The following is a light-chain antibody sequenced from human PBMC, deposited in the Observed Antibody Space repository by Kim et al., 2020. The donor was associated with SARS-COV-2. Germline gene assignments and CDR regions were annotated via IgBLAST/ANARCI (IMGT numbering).Light chain of an antibody. CDR2: YDS. CDR3: QVWDSSSDHLYV. J-gene: IGLJ1*01. Sequence: PGKTDRITCGGNNLGSKSVHWYQQKPGPAPVLVIYYDSDRPSGIPERFSGSNSGNTATLTISRVEAGDEADYYCQVWDSSSDHLYVFGTGTKVTVL. CDR1: NLGSKS. V-gene: IGLV3-21*04.